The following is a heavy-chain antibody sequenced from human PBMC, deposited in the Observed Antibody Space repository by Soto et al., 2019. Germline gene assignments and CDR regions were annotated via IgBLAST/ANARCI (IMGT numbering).Heavy chain of an antibody. J-gene: IGHJ6*02. CDR1: GGTFSSYA. D-gene: IGHD6-6*01. Sequence: ASVKVSCKASGGTFSSYAISWVRQAPGQGLEWMGGIIPIFGTANYAQKFQGRVTITADESTSTAYMELSSLRSEDTAVYYCARISYSSSLGIPTRRYYYYGMDVWGQGTTVTVSS. V-gene: IGHV1-69*13. CDR3: ARISYSSSLGIPTRRYYYYGMDV. CDR2: IIPIFGTA.